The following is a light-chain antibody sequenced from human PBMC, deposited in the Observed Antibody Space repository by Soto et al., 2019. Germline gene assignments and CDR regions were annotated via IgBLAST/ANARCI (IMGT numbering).Light chain of an antibody. CDR2: AAS. CDR1: QGISSY. J-gene: IGKJ2*01. V-gene: IGKV1-9*01. CDR3: QQLNSYPNT. Sequence: DIQLTQSPSFLSASVGDRVTITCRASQGISSYLAWYQEKPGKAPKLLIYAASTFQSGVPSRFSGTGSVTEFTLTISNPQPEDFATYYCQQLNSYPNTFGQGTKLEIK.